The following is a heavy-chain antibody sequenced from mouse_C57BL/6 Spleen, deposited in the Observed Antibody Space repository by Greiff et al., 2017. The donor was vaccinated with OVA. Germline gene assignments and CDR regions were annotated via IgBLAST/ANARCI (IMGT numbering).Heavy chain of an antibody. Sequence: QVQLQQPGAELVKPGASVRMSCKASGYTFTSYWITWLKQRPGQGLEWIGDIYPGSGSTNYNEKFKSKATLTVDTSSSTAYMQLSSLTSEDSAVYYCARGITTVVAYYFDYWGQGTTLTVSS. CDR3: ARGITTVVAYYFDY. D-gene: IGHD1-1*01. CDR1: GYTFTSYW. V-gene: IGHV1-55*01. CDR2: IYPGSGST. J-gene: IGHJ2*01.